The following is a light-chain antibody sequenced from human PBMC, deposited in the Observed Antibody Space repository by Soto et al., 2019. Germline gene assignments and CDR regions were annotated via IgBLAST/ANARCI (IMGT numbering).Light chain of an antibody. Sequence: EIVMTQSPATLSVSPGERATLSCRASQSVSSNLAWYQQKPGQAPRLLIYGASTRATGIPARFSGSGSGTEFTLTISSLQSEDFAVYYCQQYNNWPPDYTFGQGTKVDIK. CDR3: QQYNNWPPDYT. J-gene: IGKJ2*01. CDR1: QSVSSN. V-gene: IGKV3-15*01. CDR2: GAS.